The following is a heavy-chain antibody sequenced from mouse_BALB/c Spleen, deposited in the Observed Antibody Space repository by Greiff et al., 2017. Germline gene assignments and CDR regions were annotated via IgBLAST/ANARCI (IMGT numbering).Heavy chain of an antibody. J-gene: IGHJ4*01. CDR2: ISDGGSYT. CDR1: GFTFRDYN. V-gene: IGHV5-4*02. Sequence: EVQGVESGGGLVKPGGSLKLSCAASGFTFRDYNMYWVRQTPEKRLEWVATISDGGSYTYYPDSVKGRFTISRDNAKNNLYLQMSSLKSEDTVMYYCAKNGNYPYAMDYWGQGTSVTVAS. D-gene: IGHD2-1*01. CDR3: AKNGNYPYAMDY.